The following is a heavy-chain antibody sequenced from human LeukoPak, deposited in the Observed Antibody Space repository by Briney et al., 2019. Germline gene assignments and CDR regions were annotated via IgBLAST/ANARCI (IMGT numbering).Heavy chain of an antibody. V-gene: IGHV4-39*01. CDR2: IYYSGST. D-gene: IGHD2/OR15-2a*01. CDR1: GGSISSSSYY. Sequence: SETLSLTCTVSGGSISSSSYYRGWIRQPPGKGLEWIGGIYYSGSTYYNPSLKSRVTISVDTSKNQFSLKLSSVTAADTAVYYCARQRSTFGFDYWGQGTLVTVSS. CDR3: ARQRSTFGFDY. J-gene: IGHJ4*02.